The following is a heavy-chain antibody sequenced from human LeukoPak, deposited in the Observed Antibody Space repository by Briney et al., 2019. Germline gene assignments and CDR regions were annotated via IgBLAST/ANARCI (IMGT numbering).Heavy chain of an antibody. CDR1: GGSISSYY. CDR3: AGNYYGSGSYYNSDYYYGMDV. V-gene: IGHV4-59*08. CDR2: IYYSGST. J-gene: IGHJ6*02. D-gene: IGHD3-10*01. Sequence: SETLSLTFTVSGGSISSYYWSWIRQPPGKGLEWIGYIYYSGSTNYNPSLKSRVTISVDTSKNQFSLKLSSVTAADTAVYYCAGNYYGSGSYYNSDYYYGMDVWGQGTTVTVSS.